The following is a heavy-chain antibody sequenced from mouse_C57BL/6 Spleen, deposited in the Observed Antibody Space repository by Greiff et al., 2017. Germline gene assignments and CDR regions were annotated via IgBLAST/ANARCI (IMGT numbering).Heavy chain of an antibody. CDR2: IYPGDGDT. J-gene: IGHJ4*01. Sequence: QVQLQQSGAELVKPGASVKISCKASGYAFSSYWMNWVKQRPGKGLEWIGQIYPGDGDTNYNGKFKGKATLTADKSSSTAYMQLSSLTSEDSAVYFCARQLNLGDYYAMDYWGQGTSVTVSS. CDR3: ARQLNLGDYYAMDY. V-gene: IGHV1-80*01. D-gene: IGHD3-2*02. CDR1: GYAFSSYW.